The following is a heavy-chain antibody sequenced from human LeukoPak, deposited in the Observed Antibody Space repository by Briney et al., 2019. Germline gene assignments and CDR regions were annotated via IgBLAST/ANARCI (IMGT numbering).Heavy chain of an antibody. V-gene: IGHV3-72*01. CDR2: IGNKASRYTT. J-gene: IGHJ3*02. CDR1: GSTFSDQY. Sequence: HPGVSLRLSCAASGSTFSDQYMDWVRQAPGKGLQWVGRIGNKASRYTTEYAASVKGRFTISRDDSKNSLYLQMNSLKTEDTALYYCTRGYSGKSFYALDIWGQGTMVTVSS. D-gene: IGHD1-26*01. CDR3: TRGYSGKSFYALDI.